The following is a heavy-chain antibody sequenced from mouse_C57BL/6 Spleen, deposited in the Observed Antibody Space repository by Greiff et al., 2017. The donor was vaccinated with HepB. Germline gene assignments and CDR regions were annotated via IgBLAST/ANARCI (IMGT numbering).Heavy chain of an antibody. CDR1: GYTFTSYW. V-gene: IGHV1-52*01. Sequence: QVQLKQPGAELVRPGSSVKLSCKASGYTFTSYWMHWVKQRPIQGLEWIGNIDPSDSETHYNQKFKDKATLTVAKSSSTAYMQLSSLTSEDSAVYYGARFITTVVANAMDYWGQGTSVTVSS. CDR2: IDPSDSET. D-gene: IGHD1-1*01. J-gene: IGHJ4*01. CDR3: ARFITTVVANAMDY.